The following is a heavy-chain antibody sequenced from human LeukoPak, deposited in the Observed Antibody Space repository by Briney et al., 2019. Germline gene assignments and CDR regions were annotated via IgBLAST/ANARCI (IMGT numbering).Heavy chain of an antibody. J-gene: IGHJ6*03. CDR3: AKDPGDMDPYGRNYYYMDV. CDR1: GFTFSSYG. CDR2: IRYDGSNK. V-gene: IGHV3-30*02. D-gene: IGHD4-17*01. Sequence: PGGSLRLSCAASGFTFSSYGMHWVRQAPGKGLEWVAFIRYDGSNKYYADSVKGRFTISRDNSKNTLYLQMNSLRAEDTAVYYCAKDPGDMDPYGRNYYYMDVWGKGTTVTVSS.